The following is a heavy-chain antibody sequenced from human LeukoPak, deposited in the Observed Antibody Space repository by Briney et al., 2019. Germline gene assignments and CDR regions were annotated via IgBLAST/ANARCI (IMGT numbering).Heavy chain of an antibody. J-gene: IGHJ5*02. CDR1: GGSFSGYY. CDR3: ARSPAADSYNWFDP. D-gene: IGHD6-13*01. CDR2: INHSGNT. Sequence: SETLSLTCAVYGGSFSGYYWSWIRQPPGKGLEWIGEINHSGNTNYNPSLKSRVTMSVDTSKNQSSLKLSSVTAADTAVYYCARSPAADSYNWFDPWGQGTLVTVSS. V-gene: IGHV4-34*01.